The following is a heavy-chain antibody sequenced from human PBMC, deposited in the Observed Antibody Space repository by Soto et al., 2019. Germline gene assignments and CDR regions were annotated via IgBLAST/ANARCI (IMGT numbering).Heavy chain of an antibody. CDR1: GFTFTSSG. Sequence: GASVKVSFKASGFTFTSSGMSWVRHAPGQGLEWMGWISAHTGSSEYAQRFQGRVTMTTDRSTSTAYMELRSLRSDDTAVYYCARAFFYQGSDSRGYSFDAFDFWGPGTLVTVSS. V-gene: IGHV1-18*01. D-gene: IGHD3-22*01. CDR2: ISAHTGSS. CDR3: ARAFFYQGSDSRGYSFDAFDF. J-gene: IGHJ3*01.